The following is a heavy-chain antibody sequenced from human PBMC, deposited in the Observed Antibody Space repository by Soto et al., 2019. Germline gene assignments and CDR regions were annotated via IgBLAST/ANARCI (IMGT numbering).Heavy chain of an antibody. CDR1: GFIVSNTY. J-gene: IGHJ4*02. D-gene: IGHD2-8*01. CDR2: IYSGGST. V-gene: IGHV3-66*01. Sequence: EVQLVESGGGLVQPGGSLRLSCAASGFIVSNTYMSWVRQAPGKGLEWVSCIYSGGSTFYADSVKGRFTVSRDSSTNMLYLHMSSLTAEDTAVYYCVNAISSPTSDHYFGQGTLVTVSS. CDR3: VNAISSPTSDHY.